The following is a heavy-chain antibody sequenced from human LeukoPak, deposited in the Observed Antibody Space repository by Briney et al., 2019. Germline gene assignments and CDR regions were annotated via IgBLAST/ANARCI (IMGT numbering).Heavy chain of an antibody. CDR3: ARDFYYYGSVFDY. CDR1: GFTFSSYA. V-gene: IGHV3-23*01. D-gene: IGHD3-10*01. CDR2: ISGSGGST. Sequence: GGSLRLSCAASGFTFSSYAMSWVRQAPGKGLEWVSAISGSGGSTYYADSVKGRFTISRDNSKNTLYLQMNSLRAEDTAVYYCARDFYYYGSVFDYWGQGTLVTVSS. J-gene: IGHJ4*02.